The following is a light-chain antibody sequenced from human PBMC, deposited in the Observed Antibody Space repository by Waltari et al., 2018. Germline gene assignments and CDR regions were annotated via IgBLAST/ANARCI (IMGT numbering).Light chain of an antibody. CDR2: DAS. J-gene: IGKJ3*01. Sequence: EIVLTQSPATLSLSPGERATLSCRASQSVSSYLAWYQQKPCRAPRLLIYDASNRATGIPARFSGSGSGTDFTLTISSLEPEDFAVYYCQQRSNWPPFTFGPGTKVDIK. CDR3: QQRSNWPPFT. CDR1: QSVSSY. V-gene: IGKV3-11*01.